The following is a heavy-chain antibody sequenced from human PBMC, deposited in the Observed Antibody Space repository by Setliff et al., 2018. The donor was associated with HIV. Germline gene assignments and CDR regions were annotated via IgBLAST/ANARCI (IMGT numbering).Heavy chain of an antibody. V-gene: IGHV3-21*01. Sequence: PGGSLRLSCAASGFTFTEYSMSWVRQTPGKGLEWVSSISGSSSYWKYADSVKGRFTISRDDAKNSLLLQMNSLRAEDTAVYRCAREIRAGNYPPYSYYFYMDVWGKGTTVTVSS. CDR1: GFTFTEYS. J-gene: IGHJ6*03. CDR2: ISGSSSYW. D-gene: IGHD4-4*01. CDR3: AREIRAGNYPPYSYYFYMDV.